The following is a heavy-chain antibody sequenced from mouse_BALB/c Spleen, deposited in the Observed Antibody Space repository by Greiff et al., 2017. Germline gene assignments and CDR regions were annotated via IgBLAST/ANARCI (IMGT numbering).Heavy chain of an antibody. CDR1: GYAFTNYL. CDR2: INPGSGGT. J-gene: IGHJ4*01. CDR3: ARNCNYPDYYAMDY. D-gene: IGHD2-1*01. V-gene: IGHV1-54*01. Sequence: QVQLKESGAELVRPGTSVKVSCKASGYAFTNYLIEWVKQRPGQGLEWIGVINPGSGGTNYNEKVKGKATLTADKSSSTAYMQLSSLTSDDSAVYFCARNCNYPDYYAMDYWGQGTSVTVSA.